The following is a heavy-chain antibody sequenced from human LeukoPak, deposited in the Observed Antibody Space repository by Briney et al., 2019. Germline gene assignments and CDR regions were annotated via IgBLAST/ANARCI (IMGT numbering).Heavy chain of an antibody. D-gene: IGHD1-26*01. CDR1: GVSISSYY. V-gene: IGHV4-59*12. J-gene: IGHJ5*02. CDR2: IYYSGST. CDR3: ARDLGGTYSSGNWFDP. Sequence: SETLSLTCTVSGVSISSYYWSWIRQPPGKGLEWIGYIYYSGSTNYNPSLKSRVTISVDTSKNQFSLKLGSVTAADTAVYYCARDLGGTYSSGNWFDPWGQGTLVTVSS.